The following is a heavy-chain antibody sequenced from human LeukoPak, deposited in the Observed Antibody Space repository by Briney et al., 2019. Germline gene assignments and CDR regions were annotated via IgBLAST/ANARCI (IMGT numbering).Heavy chain of an antibody. J-gene: IGHJ6*03. CDR3: AKGRNYYYYYNMDV. V-gene: IGHV3-23*01. Sequence: GGTLRLSCSASGFTFTSSGMSWVRQAPGKGLEWVSAISGSGGSTYYADSVRGRLTISRDDSRSTLYLQMNTLRAEDTAIYYCAKGRNYYYYYNMDVWGKGTTVTVSS. CDR2: ISGSGGST. CDR1: GFTFTSSG.